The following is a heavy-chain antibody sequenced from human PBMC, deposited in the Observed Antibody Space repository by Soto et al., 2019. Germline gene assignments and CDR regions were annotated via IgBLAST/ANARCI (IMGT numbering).Heavy chain of an antibody. D-gene: IGHD2-15*01. CDR3: VRGGGGGLFDP. V-gene: IGHV3-11*06. J-gene: IGHJ5*02. Sequence: GGSLRLSCAGSGFTFGDSYVSWIRQAPGKGLEWLSYISPGSRYPAYADSVKGRFTISRDNAKRSLYLQMMSLTAEDTAIYYCVRGGGGGLFDPWGQGTMVTVSS. CDR1: GFTFGDSY. CDR2: ISPGSRYP.